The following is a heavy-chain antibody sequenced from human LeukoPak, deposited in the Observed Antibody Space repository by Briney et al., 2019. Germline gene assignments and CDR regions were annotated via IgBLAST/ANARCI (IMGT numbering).Heavy chain of an antibody. CDR1: GFTFNNYA. J-gene: IGHJ6*03. CDR3: ARDQGIEGATYMDV. CDR2: ISTNGDNT. D-gene: IGHD1-26*01. Sequence: GGSLRLSCAASGFTFNNYAMHWVRRAPGKGLESVSAISTNGDNTYYGKSAKGRFTISRDNSKNTVYLHMGSLRVEDMAVYYCARDQGIEGATYMDVWGRGTTVIVSS. V-gene: IGHV3-64*01.